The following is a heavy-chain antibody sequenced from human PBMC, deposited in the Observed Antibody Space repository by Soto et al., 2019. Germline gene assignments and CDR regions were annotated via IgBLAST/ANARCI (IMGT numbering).Heavy chain of an antibody. CDR1: GGSISSSSYY. CDR3: ARHDRTFDY. Sequence: PSETLSLTCTVSGGSISSSSYYWGWIRQPPGKGLEWIGSIYYSGSTYYNPSLKSRVTISVDTSKNQFSLKLSSVTAADAAVYYCARHDRTFDYWGQGTLVTVSS. J-gene: IGHJ4*02. V-gene: IGHV4-39*01. CDR2: IYYSGST.